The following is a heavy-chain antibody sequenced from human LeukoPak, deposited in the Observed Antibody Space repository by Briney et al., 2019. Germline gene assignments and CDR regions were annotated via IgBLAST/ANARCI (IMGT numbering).Heavy chain of an antibody. Sequence: SETLSLTCTVSGGSISSYYWSWIRQPPGKGLEYIGYIYHSGSTNYNPSLKSRVTISVDTSKNQFSLNLSSVTAADTAVYYCARHDPRGEPARLGFFDYWGQGTLVTVSS. J-gene: IGHJ4*02. CDR1: GGSISSYY. CDR2: IYHSGST. CDR3: ARHDPRGEPARLGFFDY. D-gene: IGHD6-6*01. V-gene: IGHV4-59*08.